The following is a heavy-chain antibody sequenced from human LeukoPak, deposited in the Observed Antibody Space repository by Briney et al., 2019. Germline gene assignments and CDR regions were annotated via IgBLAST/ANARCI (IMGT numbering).Heavy chain of an antibody. CDR1: GFTFSSYA. J-gene: IGHJ5*02. CDR3: ARDWVSAAAGRVFDP. Sequence: PGGSLRLSCAASGFTFSSYAMHWVRQAPGKGLEWVAVISYDGSNKYYADSVKGRFTISRDNSKNTLYLQMNSLRAEDTAVYYCARDWVSAAAGRVFDPWGQGTLVTVSS. D-gene: IGHD6-13*01. CDR2: ISYDGSNK. V-gene: IGHV3-30-3*01.